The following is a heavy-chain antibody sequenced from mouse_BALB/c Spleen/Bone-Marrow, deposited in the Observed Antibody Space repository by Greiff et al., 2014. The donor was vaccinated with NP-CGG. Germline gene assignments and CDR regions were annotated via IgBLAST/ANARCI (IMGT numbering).Heavy chain of an antibody. V-gene: IGHV3-2*02. D-gene: IGHD6-1*01. CDR1: GYSITSDYA. J-gene: IGHJ3*01. CDR2: ISYSGST. Sequence: VQLQQPGPGLVKPSQSLSLTCTVTGYSITSDYAWYWIRQFPGNKLEWMGYISYSGSTTYNPSLKSRISITRDTSKNQFFLQLNSVTTEDTATYYCAKRKAKGGFAYWGQGTLVTVSA. CDR3: AKRKAKGGFAY.